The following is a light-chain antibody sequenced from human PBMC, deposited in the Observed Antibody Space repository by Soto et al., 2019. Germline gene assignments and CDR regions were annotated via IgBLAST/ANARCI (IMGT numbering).Light chain of an antibody. CDR3: QQYHSYPWT. V-gene: IGKV1-5*01. CDR1: QSISGY. Sequence: DIQMTQSPSTLCASVGVTVTITCRASQSISGYLAWYQQKPGKAPKLLSLESGVPSRFIGSGSGTGFTLTISSLQPDDSASYSCQQYHSYPWTVGQGTRVEIK. J-gene: IGKJ1*01.